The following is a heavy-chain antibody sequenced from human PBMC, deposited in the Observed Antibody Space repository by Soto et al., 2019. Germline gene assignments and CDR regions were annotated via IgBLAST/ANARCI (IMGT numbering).Heavy chain of an antibody. CDR3: ARSSVVATYYGMDV. V-gene: IGHV3-74*01. J-gene: IGHJ6*02. CDR1: GFTFSSYW. Sequence: EVQLVESGGGLVQRGGSLRLSCAASGFTFSSYWMHWVRQAPGKGLVWVSRINSDGSSTIYADSVKGRFTISRDNAKNTLYLQMNSLRAEDTAVYYCARSSVVATYYGMDVWGQGTAVTVSS. D-gene: IGHD5-12*01. CDR2: INSDGSST.